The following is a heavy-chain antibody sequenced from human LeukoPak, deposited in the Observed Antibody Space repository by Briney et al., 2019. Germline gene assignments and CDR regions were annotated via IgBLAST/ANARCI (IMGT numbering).Heavy chain of an antibody. D-gene: IGHD1-26*01. CDR2: IYYSGST. V-gene: IGHV4-39*07. Sequence: SSETLSLTCTVSGGSISSSSYYWGWIRQPPGKGLEWIGSIYYSGSTDYNPSLKGRVTISVDTSKNQFSLKLSSVTAADTAVYYCARAQAYSGRIFDYWGQGTLVTVSS. J-gene: IGHJ4*02. CDR3: ARAQAYSGRIFDY. CDR1: GGSISSSSYY.